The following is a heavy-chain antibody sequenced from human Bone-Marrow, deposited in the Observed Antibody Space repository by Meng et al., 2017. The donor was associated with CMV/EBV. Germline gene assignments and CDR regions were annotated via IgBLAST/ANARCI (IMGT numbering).Heavy chain of an antibody. CDR2: ISNSGSST. Sequence: LSLTCAVYGGSLTDYDWGWIRQAPGKGLEWVSYISNSGSSTYYADSVKGRFTISRDNAQDSLYLQMDSLTVEDTAVYYCATFNGWSFFFDYWGQGALVTASS. D-gene: IGHD1-26*01. V-gene: IGHV3-11*04. CDR1: GGSLTDYD. J-gene: IGHJ4*02. CDR3: ATFNGWSFFFDY.